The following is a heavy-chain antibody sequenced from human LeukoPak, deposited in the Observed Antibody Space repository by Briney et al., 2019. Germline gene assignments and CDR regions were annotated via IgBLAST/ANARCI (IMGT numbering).Heavy chain of an antibody. J-gene: IGHJ4*02. V-gene: IGHV3-33*06. Sequence: GGSLRLSCAASGFPFSSYGMHWVRQAPGKGLEWVAVIWYDGGNKYFADSVKGRFTISRDNSKNTLYLQMNSLRAEDTALYYCAKRDSSGSYYFDYWGQGALVTISS. CDR1: GFPFSSYG. D-gene: IGHD6-19*01. CDR3: AKRDSSGSYYFDY. CDR2: IWYDGGNK.